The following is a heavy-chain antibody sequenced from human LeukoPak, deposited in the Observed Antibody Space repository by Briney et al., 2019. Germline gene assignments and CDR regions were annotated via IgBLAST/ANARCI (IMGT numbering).Heavy chain of an antibody. CDR2: INPSGGNT. Sequence: VASVKVSCKASGGTFSSYAISWVRQAPGQGLEWMGIINPSGGNTGYAQKFQGRVTMTRNTSISTAYMELSSLRSEDTAVYYCARGKEVVTGIYYYYYGMDVWGQGTTVTVSS. J-gene: IGHJ6*02. CDR3: ARGKEVVTGIYYYYYGMDV. CDR1: GGTFSSYA. D-gene: IGHD2-21*02. V-gene: IGHV1-8*02.